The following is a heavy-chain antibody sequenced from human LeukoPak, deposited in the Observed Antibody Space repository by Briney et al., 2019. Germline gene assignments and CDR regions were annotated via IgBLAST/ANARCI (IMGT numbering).Heavy chain of an antibody. V-gene: IGHV3-15*01. J-gene: IGHJ4*02. Sequence: GGPLRLSCAASGFTFSNAWMSWVRQAPGKGLEWVGRIKSQTDGGTTDYAAPVKGRFTISRDDSKNTLYLQMNSLKTEDTAVYYCSSSSGGYFDYWGQGTVDPVSS. CDR1: GFTFSNAW. CDR2: IKSQTDGGTT. CDR3: SSSSGGYFDY. D-gene: IGHD6-13*01.